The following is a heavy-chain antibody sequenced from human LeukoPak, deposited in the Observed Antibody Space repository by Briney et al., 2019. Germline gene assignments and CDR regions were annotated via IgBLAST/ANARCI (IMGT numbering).Heavy chain of an antibody. CDR1: GFTFDDYG. J-gene: IGHJ4*02. D-gene: IGHD2-2*01. CDR3: ARRPDCSSTSCPIDY. CDR2: INSDGSST. Sequence: GGSLRLSCAASGFTFDDYGMSWVRQAPGKGLVWVSRINSDGSSTIYADSVKGRFTISRDNAKNTLYLQMNSLGAEDTAVYYCARRPDCSSTSCPIDYWGQGTLVTVSS. V-gene: IGHV3-74*01.